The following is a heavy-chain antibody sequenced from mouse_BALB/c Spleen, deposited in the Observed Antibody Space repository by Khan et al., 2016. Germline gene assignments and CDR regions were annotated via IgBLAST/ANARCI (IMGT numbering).Heavy chain of an antibody. CDR2: INTYTGEP. Sequence: QVQLVESGPELKKPGETVKISCKASGYTFTNYGMNWVKQAPGKGLQWIGWINTYTGEPTYTDDFKGRFAFSLETSASTAYLQINNVKNEDMATYFCERFRYTNYWGQGNTLTVSS. D-gene: IGHD1-1*01. CDR3: ERFRYTNY. V-gene: IGHV9-1*02. CDR1: GYTFTNYG. J-gene: IGHJ2*01.